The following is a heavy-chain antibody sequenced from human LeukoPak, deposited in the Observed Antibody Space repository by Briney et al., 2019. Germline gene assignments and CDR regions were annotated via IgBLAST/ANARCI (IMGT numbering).Heavy chain of an antibody. CDR2: FSGDGGSR. J-gene: IGHJ4*02. CDR1: GFTFDYCA. V-gene: IGHV3-43*02. Sequence: GVPQRLSCGASGFTFDYCAMHWLRQAPEKVAERVCLFSGDGGSRYCADSVKGRFTISRDNSKNSLYLQMNSLKTEDTALYYCAKDWGAYYDSSGFYSGDFDYWGQGTLVTVSS. D-gene: IGHD3-22*01. CDR3: AKDWGAYYDSSGFYSGDFDY.